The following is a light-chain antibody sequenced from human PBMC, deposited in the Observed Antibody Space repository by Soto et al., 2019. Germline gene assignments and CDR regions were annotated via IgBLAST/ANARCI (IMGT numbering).Light chain of an antibody. CDR1: QSVNSRF. CDR2: GAS. J-gene: IGKJ1*01. V-gene: IGKV3-20*01. Sequence: EIVLTQSPGTLSLSPGDRATLSCRASQSVNSRFLAWYQQKHGQPPSLLIYGASSRATGIPDRFSGSGSGTAFTLTISRLEPEDFAVYYCQQYGRSPWTFGQGTKVEVK. CDR3: QQYGRSPWT.